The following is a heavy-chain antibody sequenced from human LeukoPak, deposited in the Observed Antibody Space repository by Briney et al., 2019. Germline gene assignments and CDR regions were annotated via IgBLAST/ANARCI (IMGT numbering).Heavy chain of an antibody. CDR2: ISAYNGNT. J-gene: IGHJ4*02. CDR3: ARDHLGYCTNGVCPRARPFDY. D-gene: IGHD2-8*01. Sequence: GASVKVSCKASGYTFTSYGISWVRQAPGQGLEWMGWISAYNGNTNYAQKLQGRVTMTTDTSTSTAYMELRSLRSDDTAVYYCARDHLGYCTNGVCPRARPFDYWGQGTLVTVSS. CDR1: GYTFTSYG. V-gene: IGHV1-18*01.